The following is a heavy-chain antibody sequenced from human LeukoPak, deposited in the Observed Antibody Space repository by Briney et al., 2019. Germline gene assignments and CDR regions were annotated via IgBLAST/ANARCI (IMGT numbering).Heavy chain of an antibody. D-gene: IGHD2-2*02. CDR1: GYSFTTYW. Sequence: GEALKISRKGSGYSFTTYWIGWVRQVPGKGLGWVGIIYPGDSDTRYSPSFQGQVTFSADKSISTAYLQWSSLKASDNAMYYCARSHCSSTSCYKVDHWGQGTLVTVSS. CDR2: IYPGDSDT. J-gene: IGHJ4*02. CDR3: ARSHCSSTSCYKVDH. V-gene: IGHV5-51*01.